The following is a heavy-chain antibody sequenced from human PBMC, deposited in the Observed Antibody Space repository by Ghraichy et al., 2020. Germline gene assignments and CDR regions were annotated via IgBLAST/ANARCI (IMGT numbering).Heavy chain of an antibody. CDR3: ARARGQQLVRLLDY. J-gene: IGHJ4*02. CDR1: GGSFSGYY. V-gene: IGHV4-34*01. D-gene: IGHD6-13*01. CDR2: INHSGST. Sequence: SETLSLTCAVYGGSFSGYYWSWIRQPPGKGLEWIGEINHSGSTNYNPSLKSRVTISVDTSKNQFSLKLSSVTAADTAVYYCARARGQQLVRLLDYWGQGTLVTVSS.